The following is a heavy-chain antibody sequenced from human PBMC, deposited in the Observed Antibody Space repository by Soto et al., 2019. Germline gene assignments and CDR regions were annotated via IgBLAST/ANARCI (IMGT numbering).Heavy chain of an antibody. V-gene: IGHV3-11*01. CDR1: GFTFSDYY. Sequence: PGGSLRLSCAASGFTFSDYYMSWIRQAPGKGLEWVSYISSSGSTIYYADSVKGRFTISRDNAKNSLYLQMNSLRAEDTAVYYWARFPPRYCSSPSGYAGRAFNIWGKGTMVT. D-gene: IGHD2-2*01. J-gene: IGHJ3*02. CDR3: ARFPPRYCSSPSGYAGRAFNI. CDR2: ISSSGSTI.